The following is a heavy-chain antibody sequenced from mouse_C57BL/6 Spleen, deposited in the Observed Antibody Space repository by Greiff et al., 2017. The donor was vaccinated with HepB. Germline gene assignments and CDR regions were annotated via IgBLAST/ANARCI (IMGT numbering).Heavy chain of an antibody. CDR3: ARPPEFAY. CDR1: GFTFSSYG. Sequence: EVQVVESGGDLVKPGGSLKLSCAASGFTFSSYGMSWVRQTPDKGLEWVATISSGGSYTYYPDSVKGRFTISRDNATNTLYLQISSLTSEDTAMYCCARPPEFAYWGQGTLVTVSS. CDR2: ISSGGSYT. V-gene: IGHV5-6*01. J-gene: IGHJ3*01.